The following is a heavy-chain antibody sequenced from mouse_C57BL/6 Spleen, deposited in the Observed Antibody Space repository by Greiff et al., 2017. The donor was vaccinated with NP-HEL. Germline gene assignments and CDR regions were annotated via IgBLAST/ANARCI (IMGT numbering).Heavy chain of an antibody. CDR1: GYTFTDYN. CDR2: INPNNGGT. J-gene: IGHJ2*01. CDR3: ARGITTVVATNFDY. Sequence: VQLQQSGPELVKPGASVKIPCKASGYTFTDYNMDWVKQSHGKSLEWIGDINPNNGGTIYNQKFKGKATLTVDKSSSTAYMELRSLTSEDTAVYYCARGITTVVATNFDYWGQGTTLTVSS. V-gene: IGHV1-18*01. D-gene: IGHD1-1*01.